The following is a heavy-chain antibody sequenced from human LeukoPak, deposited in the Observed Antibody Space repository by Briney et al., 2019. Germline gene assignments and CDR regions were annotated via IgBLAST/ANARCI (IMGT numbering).Heavy chain of an antibody. Sequence: PGESLRLSCAASGFTFSSYSMNWVRQAPGKGLEWVSSISSSSSYIYYADSVKGRFTISRDNAKNSLYLQMNSLRAEDTAVYYCARGPYSSSYYFDYWGQGTLVTVSS. V-gene: IGHV3-21*01. CDR1: GFTFSSYS. J-gene: IGHJ4*02. CDR2: ISSSSSYI. D-gene: IGHD6-6*01. CDR3: ARGPYSSSYYFDY.